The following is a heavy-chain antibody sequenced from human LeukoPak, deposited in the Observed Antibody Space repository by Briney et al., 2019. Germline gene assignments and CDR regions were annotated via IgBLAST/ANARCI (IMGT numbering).Heavy chain of an antibody. D-gene: IGHD4-17*01. J-gene: IGHJ6*03. CDR1: GGALSSYY. V-gene: IGHV4-59*01. CDR2: IYYSGST. CDR3: ARVYGDIYYYYYMDV. Sequence: SETLSLTCPVSGGALSSYYWSWIRQPPGKGLGWIGYIYYSGSTNYNPSLKSRVTISVDTSKNQFSLKLSSVTAADTAVYYCARVYGDIYYYYYMDVWGKGTTVTISS.